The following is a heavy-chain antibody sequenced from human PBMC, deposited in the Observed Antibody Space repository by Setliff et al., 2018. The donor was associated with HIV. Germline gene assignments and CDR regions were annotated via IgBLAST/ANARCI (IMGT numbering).Heavy chain of an antibody. Sequence: SETLSLTCSVSGVSINNYYWSWIRQPPGKGLEWIGFIYSSGSTNYNPSLKSRVTISVDTSKNQFSLKLNSVTAADTAVYYCARVGYSSSYYYYYMDVWGKGTTVTVSS. CDR3: ARVGYSSSYYYYYMDV. CDR1: GVSINNYY. J-gene: IGHJ6*03. D-gene: IGHD6-6*01. V-gene: IGHV4-59*08. CDR2: IYSSGST.